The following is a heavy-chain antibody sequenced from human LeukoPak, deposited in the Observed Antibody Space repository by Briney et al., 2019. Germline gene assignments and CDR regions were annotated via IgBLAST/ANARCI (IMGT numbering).Heavy chain of an antibody. D-gene: IGHD2-15*01. CDR2: ISYDGSNK. V-gene: IGHV3-30*03. Sequence: GGSLRLSCAASGFTFNSYGMHWVRQAPGKGLEWVAVISYDGSNKYYADSVKGRFTISRDNSKNTLYLQMNSLRAEDTAVYYCARQDCSGGSCYYYYYGMDVWGQGTTVTVSS. CDR1: GFTFNSYG. J-gene: IGHJ6*02. CDR3: ARQDCSGGSCYYYYYGMDV.